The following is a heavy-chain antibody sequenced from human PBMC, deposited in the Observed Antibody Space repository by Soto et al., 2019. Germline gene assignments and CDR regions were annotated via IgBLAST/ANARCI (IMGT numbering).Heavy chain of an antibody. CDR1: DYTFTTYG. CDR2: ISPYNGNT. Sequence: QVHLVQSGAEVKKPGASVKVSCKASDYTFTTYGISWVRQAPGQGLEWMGWISPYNGNTNYAQKLQGRVTMTTDTSTRTGYMEVKGLRTDDTAVYYCAPQAVDTGMPSDYWGQGTLVTVAS. J-gene: IGHJ4*02. D-gene: IGHD5-18*01. CDR3: APQAVDTGMPSDY. V-gene: IGHV1-18*01.